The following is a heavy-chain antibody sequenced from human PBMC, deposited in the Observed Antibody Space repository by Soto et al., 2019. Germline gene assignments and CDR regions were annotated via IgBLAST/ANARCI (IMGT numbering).Heavy chain of an antibody. CDR2: ISSGSSYI. CDR1: GFTFSGCS. J-gene: IGHJ4*02. Sequence: PGGSLRLSCAASGFTFSGCSMNWVRQAPGKGLEWVSSISSGSSYIYYADSVKGRFTTSRDNAKNSLFLQMNSLRAEDTAVYYCASGPFGSIAARRDYWGQGTLVTVSS. CDR3: ASGPFGSIAARRDY. D-gene: IGHD6-6*01. V-gene: IGHV3-21*01.